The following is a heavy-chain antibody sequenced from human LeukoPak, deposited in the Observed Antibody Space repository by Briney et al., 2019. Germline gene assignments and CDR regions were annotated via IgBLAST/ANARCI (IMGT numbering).Heavy chain of an antibody. D-gene: IGHD3-9*01. V-gene: IGHV3-7*01. J-gene: IGHJ6*03. CDR1: GFTFSSYW. CDR3: ARDRRYFDWLFGDYMDV. CDR2: IKQDGSEK. Sequence: PGGSLRLSCEASGFTFSSYWMSWVRQAPGKGLEWVANIKQDGSEKYYVDSVKGRFTISRDNAKNSLYLQMNSLRAEDTAVYYCARDRRYFDWLFGDYMDVWGKGTTVTVSS.